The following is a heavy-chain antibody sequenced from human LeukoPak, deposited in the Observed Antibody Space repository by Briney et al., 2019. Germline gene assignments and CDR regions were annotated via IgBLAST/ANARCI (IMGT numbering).Heavy chain of an antibody. Sequence: PGRALRLSCAASGFTCSSYAMHWVRQAPGKGLEWVAVISYDGSNKYYADSVKGRFTISRDNSKNTLYLQMNSLRAEDTAVYYCARDLGAIAHWFDPWGQGTLVTVSS. V-gene: IGHV3-30-3*01. D-gene: IGHD4/OR15-4a*01. CDR1: GFTCSSYA. J-gene: IGHJ5*02. CDR2: ISYDGSNK. CDR3: ARDLGAIAHWFDP.